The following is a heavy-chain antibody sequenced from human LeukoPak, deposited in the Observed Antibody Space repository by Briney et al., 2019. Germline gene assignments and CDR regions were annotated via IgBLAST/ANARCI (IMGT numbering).Heavy chain of an antibody. CDR2: IYYSGST. Sequence: SPSETLSLTCTVSGGSISSTIYYWDWIRQPPGKGLEWIGNIYYSGSTYYNPSLKSRVTISADTSKNRFSLRLYSVTAADTAVYYSARRKQWGGWFDPWGQGSLVTVSS. J-gene: IGHJ5*02. V-gene: IGHV4-39*01. D-gene: IGHD6-19*01. CDR1: GGSISSTIYY. CDR3: ARRKQWGGWFDP.